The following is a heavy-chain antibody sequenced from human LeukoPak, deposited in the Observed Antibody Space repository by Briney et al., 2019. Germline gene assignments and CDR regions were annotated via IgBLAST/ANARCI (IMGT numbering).Heavy chain of an antibody. V-gene: IGHV4-34*01. J-gene: IGHJ5*02. Sequence: PSETLSLTCAVYGGSFSGYYWSWIRQPPGKGLEWIGEINHSGSTNYNPSLKSRVTISVDTSKNQFSLKLSSVTAADTAVYYCARGVVVVVAATPINWFDPWGQGTLVTVSS. CDR3: ARGVVVVVAATPINWFDP. D-gene: IGHD2-15*01. CDR2: INHSGST. CDR1: GGSFSGYY.